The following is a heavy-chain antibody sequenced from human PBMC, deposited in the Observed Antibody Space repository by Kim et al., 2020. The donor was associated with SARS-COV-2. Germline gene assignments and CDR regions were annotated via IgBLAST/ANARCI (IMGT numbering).Heavy chain of an antibody. V-gene: IGHV4-4*07. CDR2: IYTSGST. CDR3: ARAFSYYYDSSGYYYYYYGMDV. Sequence: SETLSLTCTVSGGSISSYYWSWIRQPAGKGLEWIGRIYTSGSTNYNPSLKSRVTMSVDTSKNQFSRKLSSVTAADTAVYYCARAFSYYYDSSGYYYYYYGMDVWGQGTPVTVSS. J-gene: IGHJ6*02. D-gene: IGHD3-22*01. CDR1: GGSISSYY.